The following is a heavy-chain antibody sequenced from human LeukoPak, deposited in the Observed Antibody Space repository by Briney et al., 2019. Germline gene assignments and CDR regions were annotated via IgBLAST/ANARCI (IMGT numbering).Heavy chain of an antibody. CDR3: ARYSRSDVLLPDPQPFRRRDWFDP. V-gene: IGHV4-38-2*02. Sequence: PSETLSLTCTVSGDSISSGNYWGWIRQPPGKGLEWIGSIFHTGSTYFNLSLKSRVTISVDTSKNQFSLKLSSVIVADTAVYCCARYSRSDVLLPDPQPFRRRDWFDPWGQGTLVTVSS. J-gene: IGHJ5*02. CDR2: IFHTGST. CDR1: GDSISSGNY. D-gene: IGHD3-10*01.